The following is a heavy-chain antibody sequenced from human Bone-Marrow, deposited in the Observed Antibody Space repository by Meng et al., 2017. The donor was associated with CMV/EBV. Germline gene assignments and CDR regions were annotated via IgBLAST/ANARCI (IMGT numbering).Heavy chain of an antibody. CDR1: GGTFSSYA. J-gene: IGHJ6*02. Sequence: SVKVSFKASGGTFSSYAISWVRQAPGQGLEWMGGIIPILGIANYAQKFQGRVTMTRDTSTSTVYMELSSLRSEDTAVYYCARDQIVVVPAAMRGGDYYYGMDVWGQGTTVTVSS. CDR3: ARDQIVVVPAAMRGGDYYYGMDV. CDR2: IIPILGIA. V-gene: IGHV1-69*10. D-gene: IGHD2-2*01.